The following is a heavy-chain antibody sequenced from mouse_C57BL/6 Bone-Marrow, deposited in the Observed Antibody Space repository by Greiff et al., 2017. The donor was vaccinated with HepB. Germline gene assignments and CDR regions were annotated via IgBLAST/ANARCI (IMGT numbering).Heavy chain of an antibody. Sequence: EVKLMESGGGLVQPGESLKLSSESNEYEFPSHDMSWVRKTPEKRLELVAAINSDGGSTYYPDTMERRFIISRDNTKKTLYLQMSSLRSEDTALYYCARGMVTRGVDYWGQGTTLTVSS. CDR2: INSDGGST. J-gene: IGHJ2*01. D-gene: IGHD2-2*01. CDR3: ARGMVTRGVDY. V-gene: IGHV5-2*01. CDR1: EYEFPSHD.